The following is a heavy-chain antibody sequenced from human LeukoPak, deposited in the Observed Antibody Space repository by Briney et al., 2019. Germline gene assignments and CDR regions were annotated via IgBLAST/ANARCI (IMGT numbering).Heavy chain of an antibody. CDR1: GGSISSYY. CDR3: ARAGVLWFGELLRTPYFDY. V-gene: IGHV4-59*01. CDR2: IYYSGST. Sequence: SETLSLTCTVSGGSISSYYWSWIRQPPGKGLEWIGYIYYSGSTNYNPSLKSRVTISVDTSKNPFSLKLSSVTAADTAVYYCARAGVLWFGELLRTPYFDYWGQGTLVTVSS. D-gene: IGHD3-10*01. J-gene: IGHJ4*02.